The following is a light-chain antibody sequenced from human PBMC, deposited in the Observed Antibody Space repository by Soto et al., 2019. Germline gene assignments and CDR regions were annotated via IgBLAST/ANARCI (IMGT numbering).Light chain of an antibody. Sequence: DIQMTQSPSSLSASVEDRVTITCRASQSISNWLAWYQQKPGKAPKVLIYQASSLETEVPSRFSGSGSGTEFTLTISSLQPDDFATYYCQQYNSYPWTFGQGTKVEIK. J-gene: IGKJ1*01. CDR2: QAS. CDR3: QQYNSYPWT. CDR1: QSISNW. V-gene: IGKV1-5*03.